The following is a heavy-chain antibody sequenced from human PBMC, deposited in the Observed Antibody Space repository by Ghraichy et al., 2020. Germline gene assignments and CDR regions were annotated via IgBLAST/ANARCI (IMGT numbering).Heavy chain of an antibody. D-gene: IGHD3-10*01. CDR3: VKVTYYYGSSYFDY. V-gene: IGHV3-64D*06. CDR2: ISSNGGST. Sequence: GGSLRLSCSASGFTFSSYAMHWVRQAPGKGLEYVSAISSNGGSTYYADSVKGRFTISRDNSKNTLYFQMSSLRAEDTAVYYCVKVTYYYGSSYFDYWGQGTLVTVSS. J-gene: IGHJ4*02. CDR1: GFTFSSYA.